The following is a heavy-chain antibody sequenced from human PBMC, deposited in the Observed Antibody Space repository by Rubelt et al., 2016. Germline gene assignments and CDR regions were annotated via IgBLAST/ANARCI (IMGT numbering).Heavy chain of an antibody. Sequence: EVQLVESGGGLVQPGGSLKLSCAASGFTFSSYSMNWVRQAPGKGLEWVSRINSDGSSTSYVDSVRVRFTISRDNSENTLYLQMNSLRDEDTAVYYCARGSYYFDYWGQGTLVTVSS. CDR1: GFTFSSYS. D-gene: IGHD2-21*01. V-gene: IGHV3-74*02. J-gene: IGHJ4*02. CDR2: INSDGSST. CDR3: ARGSYYFDY.